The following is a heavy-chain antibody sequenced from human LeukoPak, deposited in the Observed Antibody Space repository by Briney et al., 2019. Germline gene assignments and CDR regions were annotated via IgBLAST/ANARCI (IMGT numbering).Heavy chain of an antibody. V-gene: IGHV1-8*01. Sequence: ASVKVSCKASGYTFTSSDINWVRQASGQGLEWMGWTNPNSGGTGFAQKFQGRVSMTRDTSISTAYMELSSLRSEDTAVYYCARGLIYPRSGGYPNYYFDYWGQGTLVTVSS. D-gene: IGHD1-26*01. J-gene: IGHJ4*02. CDR1: GYTFTSSD. CDR2: TNPNSGGT. CDR3: ARGLIYPRSGGYPNYYFDY.